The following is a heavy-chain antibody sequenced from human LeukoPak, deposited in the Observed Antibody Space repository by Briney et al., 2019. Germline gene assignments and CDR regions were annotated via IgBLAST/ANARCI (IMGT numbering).Heavy chain of an antibody. CDR2: IHYDVRYP. D-gene: IGHD3-16*01. Sequence: GGSLSLSCPASGLTYNNYGMRLVRHAPGQGLEWVAFIHYDVRYPYYLDSVTRRFTISRDNSVNTLYLQMNSLRVDVTPLYLFMKDGGLLIASVSFLDNLRGQGTLGTVSS. J-gene: IGHJ4*02. CDR3: MKDGGLLIASVSFLDNL. CDR1: GLTYNNYG. V-gene: IGHV3-30*02.